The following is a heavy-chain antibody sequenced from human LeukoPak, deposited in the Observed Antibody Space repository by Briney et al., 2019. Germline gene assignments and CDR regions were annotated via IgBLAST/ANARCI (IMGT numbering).Heavy chain of an antibody. CDR3: AREVGAAPWNNWFDP. D-gene: IGHD1-1*01. CDR1: GGSISNYY. CDR2: IYYSGST. J-gene: IGHJ5*02. V-gene: IGHV4-59*01. Sequence: KSSETLSLTCTVSGGSISNYYWTWIRQPPGKGLEWIGYIYYSGSTNYNPSPKSRVTISVDTSKNQFSLNLSSVTAADTAVYYCAREVGAAPWNNWFDPWGQGTLVTVSP.